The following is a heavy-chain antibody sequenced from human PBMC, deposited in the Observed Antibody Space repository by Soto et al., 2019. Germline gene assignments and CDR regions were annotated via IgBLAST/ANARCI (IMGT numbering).Heavy chain of an antibody. Sequence: AVKVSCKASGGTFSSYAISWVRQAPGQGLEWMGGIIPIFGTANYAQKFQGRVTITADESTSTAYMELSSLRSEDTAVYYCATPLGISVPESGQPNYYYYYGMDVWGQGTTVTVYS. CDR3: ATPLGISVPESGQPNYYYYYGMDV. CDR2: IIPIFGTA. V-gene: IGHV1-69*13. D-gene: IGHD5-12*01. CDR1: GGTFSSYA. J-gene: IGHJ6*02.